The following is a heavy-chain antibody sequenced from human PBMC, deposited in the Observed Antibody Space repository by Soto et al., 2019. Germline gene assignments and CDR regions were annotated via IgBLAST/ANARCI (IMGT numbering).Heavy chain of an antibody. V-gene: IGHV1-24*01. CDR1: GYTLTELS. J-gene: IGHJ4*02. Sequence: ASVKVSCKVSGYTLTELSMRWVRQAPGKGLEWMGGFDPEDGETIYAQKFQGRVTMTEDTSTDTAYMELSSLRSEDTAVYYCARGLPCDSCYNFWGQGTLVTVSS. CDR3: ARGLPCDSCYNF. CDR2: FDPEDGET. D-gene: IGHD3-10*01.